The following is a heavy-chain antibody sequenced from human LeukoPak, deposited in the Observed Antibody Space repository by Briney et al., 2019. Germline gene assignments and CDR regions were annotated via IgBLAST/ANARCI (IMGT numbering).Heavy chain of an antibody. Sequence: GGSLRLSCAASGFTFSSHWMSWVRQAPGKGLEWVANINLDGSGKNYVDSVKGRFTISRDNAKNSLYLQMNSLRADDTAVYYCTRGHDWGQGTLVTVSS. V-gene: IGHV3-7*01. J-gene: IGHJ4*02. CDR2: INLDGSGK. CDR1: GFTFSSHW. CDR3: TRGHD.